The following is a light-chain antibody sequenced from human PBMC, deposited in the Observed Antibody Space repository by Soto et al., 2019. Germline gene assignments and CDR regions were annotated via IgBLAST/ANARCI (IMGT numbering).Light chain of an antibody. CDR1: SSDVGGYNY. CDR2: EVS. V-gene: IGLV2-8*01. CDR3: SSYPGSNNWGV. Sequence: QSVLTQPPSASGSPGQSVTISCTGTSSDVGGYNYVSWYQQHPGKAPKLMIYEVSKRPSGVPDRFSGSKSCNTASLTVSGVQAEKEANYYGSSYPGSNNWGVFGTGTKVTAL. J-gene: IGLJ1*01.